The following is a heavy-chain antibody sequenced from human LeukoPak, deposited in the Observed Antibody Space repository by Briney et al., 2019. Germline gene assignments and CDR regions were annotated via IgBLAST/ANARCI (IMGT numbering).Heavy chain of an antibody. CDR3: ARVRYYYGSGSYYVPGYYYMDV. D-gene: IGHD3-10*01. CDR2: INSDGSST. CDR1: GFTFSSYW. J-gene: IGHJ6*03. Sequence: PGGSLRLSCAASGFTFSSYWMHWVRQAPGKGLVWVSRINSDGSSTSYADSVKGRFTISRDNAKNTLYLQMNSLRAEDTAVYCCARVRYYYGSGSYYVPGYYYMDVWGKGTTVTVSS. V-gene: IGHV3-74*01.